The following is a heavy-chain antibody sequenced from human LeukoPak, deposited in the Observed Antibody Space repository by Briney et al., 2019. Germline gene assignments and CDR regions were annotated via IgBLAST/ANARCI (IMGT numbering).Heavy chain of an antibody. D-gene: IGHD3/OR15-3a*01. V-gene: IGHV4-39*07. J-gene: IGHJ3*02. CDR2: IYYSGST. Sequence: PSETLSLTCTVSGGSISSSSYYWGWIRQPPGKGLEWIGSIYYSGSTYYNPSLKSRVTISVDTSKNQFSLKLSSVTAADTAVYYCARGGLDGPQDVLGIWGQGTMVTVSS. CDR1: GGSISSSSYY. CDR3: ARGGLDGPQDVLGI.